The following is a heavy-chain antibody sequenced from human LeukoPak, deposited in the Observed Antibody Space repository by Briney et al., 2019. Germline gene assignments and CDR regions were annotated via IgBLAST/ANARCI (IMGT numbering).Heavy chain of an antibody. Sequence: GGSLRLSCSTSGFTFNTYAMHWVRQAPGKGLEYVSAISTNGGSTYYADSVKGRFTISRDNSKYTLYLQMRSLRTEDTAVYYCVKDRDPYSSSSCFEYWGQGTLVTVSS. D-gene: IGHD6-6*01. CDR1: GFTFNTYA. CDR2: ISTNGGST. J-gene: IGHJ4*02. CDR3: VKDRDPYSSSSCFEY. V-gene: IGHV3-64D*06.